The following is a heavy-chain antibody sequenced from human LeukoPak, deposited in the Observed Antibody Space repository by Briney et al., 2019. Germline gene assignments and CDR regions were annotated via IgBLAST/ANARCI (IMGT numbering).Heavy chain of an antibody. V-gene: IGHV3-23*01. CDR2: ISDSGGIT. CDR1: GFTFSGYT. D-gene: IGHD3-22*01. CDR3: ARGDDSGYYDYFDY. Sequence: PGGSLRLSCTASGFTFSGYTMSWVRQTPGKGLEWISAISDSGGITYYADSVKGRFTISRDFSKNTVFLHMNSLRAEDTAMYYCARGDDSGYYDYFDYWGQGALVTVSS. J-gene: IGHJ4*02.